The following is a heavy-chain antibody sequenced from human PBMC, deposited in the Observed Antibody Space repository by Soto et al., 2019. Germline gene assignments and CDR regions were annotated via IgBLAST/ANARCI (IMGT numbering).Heavy chain of an antibody. D-gene: IGHD3-22*01. CDR1: GFTFSSYS. CDR3: ARVKAYYYDSSGYYYDY. J-gene: IGHJ4*02. V-gene: IGHV3-48*02. Sequence: LSLTCAASGFTFSSYSMNWVRQAPGKGLEWVSYISSSSSTIYYADSVKGRFTISRDNAKNSLYLQMNSLRDEDTAVYYCARVKAYYYDSSGYYYDYWGQGTLVTVSS. CDR2: ISSSSSTI.